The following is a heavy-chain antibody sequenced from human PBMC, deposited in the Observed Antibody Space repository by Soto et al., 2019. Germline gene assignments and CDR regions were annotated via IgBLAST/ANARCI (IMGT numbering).Heavy chain of an antibody. CDR2: IYYSGST. V-gene: IGHV4-39*01. Sequence: SETLSLTCTVSGGSISSSSYYWDWIRQPPGKGLEWIGSIYYSGSTYYNPSLKSRVTISVDTSKNQFSLKLSSVTAADTAVYYCASQRESLYDSLTGSLDYYGMDGWGQGTTVTVSS. CDR3: ASQRESLYDSLTGSLDYYGMDG. D-gene: IGHD3-9*01. J-gene: IGHJ6*02. CDR1: GGSISSSSYY.